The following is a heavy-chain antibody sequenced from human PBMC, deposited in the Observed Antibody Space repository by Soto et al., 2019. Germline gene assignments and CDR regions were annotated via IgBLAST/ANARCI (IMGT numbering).Heavy chain of an antibody. CDR2: IFHSGNA. CDR3: ARAHAPTLPIDF. V-gene: IGHV4-59*01. Sequence: PSETLSLTCAVSGGSMRNDYWSWIRQPPGKRLEWIGFIFHSGNAKYNPSLKSRVTISIDTSKSQFSLSLDSVTAADTAVYFCARAHAPTLPIDFWGLGTLVTVSS. J-gene: IGHJ4*01. CDR1: GGSMRNDY. D-gene: IGHD2-15*01.